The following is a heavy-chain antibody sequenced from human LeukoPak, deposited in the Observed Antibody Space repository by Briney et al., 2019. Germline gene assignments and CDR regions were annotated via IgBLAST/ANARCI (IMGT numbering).Heavy chain of an antibody. D-gene: IGHD6-19*01. CDR2: ISAYNGNT. V-gene: IGHV1-18*01. CDR1: GYTFTSYG. CDR3: ASSIAVAARDYYYYYGMDV. J-gene: IGHJ6*02. Sequence: GASVKVSCKASGYTFTSYGISWVRQAPGQGLEWVGWISAYNGNTNYAQKLQGRVTMTTDTSTSTAYMELRSLRSDDTAVYYCASSIAVAARDYYYYYGMDVWGQGTTVTVSS.